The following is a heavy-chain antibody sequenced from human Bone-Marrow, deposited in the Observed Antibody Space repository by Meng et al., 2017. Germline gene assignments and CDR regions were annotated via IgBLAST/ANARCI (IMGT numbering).Heavy chain of an antibody. V-gene: IGHV3-20*04. CDR1: GFTFDDYG. CDR2: INWNGGST. Sequence: GESLKISCAASGFTFDDYGMSWVRQAPGKGLEWVSGINWNGGSTGYADSVKGRFTISRDNAKNSLYLQMDSLRAEDTAWYYCAKGYRYGSGGYYAYFDYWGQGTLVTVSS. J-gene: IGHJ4*02. D-gene: IGHD3-10*01. CDR3: AKGYRYGSGGYYAYFDY.